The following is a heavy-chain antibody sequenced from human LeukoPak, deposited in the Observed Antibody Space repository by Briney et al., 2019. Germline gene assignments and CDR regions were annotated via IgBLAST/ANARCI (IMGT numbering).Heavy chain of an antibody. CDR3: ASRGAGQQLIRFDY. Sequence: PSQTLSLTCAVYGGSFSGYYWSWIRQPPGKGLEWIGEINHSGSTNYNPSLKSRVTISVDTSKNQFSLKPSSVTAADTAVYYCASRGAGQQLIRFDYWGQGTLVTVSS. V-gene: IGHV4-34*01. CDR2: INHSGST. D-gene: IGHD6-13*01. J-gene: IGHJ4*02. CDR1: GGSFSGYY.